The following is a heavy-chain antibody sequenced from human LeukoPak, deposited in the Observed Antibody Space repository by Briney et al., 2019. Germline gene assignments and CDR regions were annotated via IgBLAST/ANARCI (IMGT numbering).Heavy chain of an antibody. CDR3: AGRAAPVYYYYYYMDV. CDR1: GGTFSSYA. D-gene: IGHD6-6*01. CDR2: IIPIFGTA. J-gene: IGHJ6*03. Sequence: ASVKVSCKASGGTFSSYAISWVRQAPGQGLEWMGGIIPIFGTANYAQKFQGRVTITADEPTSTAYMELSSLRSEDTAVYYCAGRAAPVYYYYYYMDVWGKGTTVTVSS. V-gene: IGHV1-69*01.